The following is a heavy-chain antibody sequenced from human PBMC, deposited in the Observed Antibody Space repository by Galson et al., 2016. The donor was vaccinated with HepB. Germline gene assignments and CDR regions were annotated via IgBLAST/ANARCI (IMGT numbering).Heavy chain of an antibody. CDR1: GFTFSRSD. V-gene: IGHV3-30*18. Sequence: SLRLSCAASGFTFSRSDMYWVRQAPGKGLEWVAVTSYDGSNEYYADSVKGRFTISRDNSKNTLYLQMNSLRAEDTAVYYCAKPETRQYDILTGYSHFDYWGRGTLVTVSS. J-gene: IGHJ4*02. CDR3: AKPETRQYDILTGYSHFDY. CDR2: TSYDGSNE. D-gene: IGHD3-9*01.